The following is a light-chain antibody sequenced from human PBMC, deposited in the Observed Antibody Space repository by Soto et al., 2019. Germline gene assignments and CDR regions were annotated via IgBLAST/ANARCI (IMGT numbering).Light chain of an antibody. V-gene: IGKV1-9*01. Sequence: DIQLTQSPSFLSASVGDRVTITCRASQDISNYLAWYQQTAGKAPKLLIYAATTLQSGVPSRFSGSGSGTVFTLTISSLQSEDFATYYCQQLCTYPRTFGPGTKVDLK. CDR1: QDISNY. CDR2: AAT. J-gene: IGKJ3*01. CDR3: QQLCTYPRT.